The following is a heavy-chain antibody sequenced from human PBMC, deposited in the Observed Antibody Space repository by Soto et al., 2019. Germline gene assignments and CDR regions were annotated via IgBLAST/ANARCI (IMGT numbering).Heavy chain of an antibody. CDR3: ARSEPYYYGSGSNNWFDP. J-gene: IGHJ5*02. Sequence: ASVKVSCKASGYTSTSYSMHLVRQAPGQKLEWMGWINAGNGNTKYSQKFQGRVTITRDTSASTAYMELSSLRSEDTAVYYCARSEPYYYGSGSNNWFDPWGQGTLVTVSS. CDR1: GYTSTSYS. CDR2: INAGNGNT. D-gene: IGHD3-10*01. V-gene: IGHV1-3*01.